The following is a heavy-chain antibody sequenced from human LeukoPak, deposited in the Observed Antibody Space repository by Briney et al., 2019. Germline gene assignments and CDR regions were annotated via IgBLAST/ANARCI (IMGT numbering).Heavy chain of an antibody. D-gene: IGHD3-16*01. CDR1: GGSISSYY. J-gene: IGHJ5*02. CDR3: ARFTPQGYGWGGYNRFDP. CDR2: IYYSGST. Sequence: SETLSLTCTVSGGSISSYYWSWIRQPPGKGLEWIGYIYYSGSTNYNPSLKSRVTISVGTSKNQFSLNLTSVTAADTAVYYCARFTPQGYGWGGYNRFDPWGQGTLVTVSS. V-gene: IGHV4-59*01.